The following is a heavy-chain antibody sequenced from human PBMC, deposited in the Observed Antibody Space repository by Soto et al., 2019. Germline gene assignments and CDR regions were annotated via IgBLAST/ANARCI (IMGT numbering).Heavy chain of an antibody. CDR1: GFSLSTSGAA. V-gene: IGHV2-5*02. CDR3: AHRATMTIFGLIIDNGIWFDP. CDR2: XYWDGDK. Sequence: QINLIESGPTLVKPTQTLTLTCTFSGFSLSTSGAAVGWVRQPPGRXXEXXAXXYWDGDKRYNASLGNRLTITKDTSMNQVVLTLTNVDPADTATYYCAHRATMTIFGLIIDNGIWFDPWGQGTRVIVSS. D-gene: IGHD3-3*01. J-gene: IGHJ5*02.